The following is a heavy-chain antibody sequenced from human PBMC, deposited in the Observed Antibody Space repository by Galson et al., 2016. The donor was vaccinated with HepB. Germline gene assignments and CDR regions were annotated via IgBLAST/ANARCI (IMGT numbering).Heavy chain of an antibody. V-gene: IGHV3-23*01. CDR1: GFTLSSAA. J-gene: IGHJ6*02. CDR3: ARDSGPGRFVEWLSWAMDV. Sequence: SLRLSCAASGFTLSSAAMSWVRQAPGKGLEWVSAIHNDGGSTYYADSVKGRFTLSRDNSKNTLYLQMNSLRAEDTAVYYCARDSGPGRFVEWLSWAMDVWGQGTTVAVSS. CDR2: IHNDGGST. D-gene: IGHD3-3*01.